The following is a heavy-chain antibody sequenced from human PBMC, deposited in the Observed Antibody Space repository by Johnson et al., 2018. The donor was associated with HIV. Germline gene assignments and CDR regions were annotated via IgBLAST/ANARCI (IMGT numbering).Heavy chain of an antibody. CDR3: AKDPPGPVGSPDAFDI. J-gene: IGHJ3*02. D-gene: IGHD1-26*01. V-gene: IGHV3-11*01. CDR2: ISSSGTTV. CDR1: GFTFSDYY. Sequence: QVQLVESGGGWVQPGGSLRLSCAASGFTFSDYYMSWIRQTPGKGLEWVSYISSSGTTVYNADSVKGRFSISRDNAKQSLYLQMNSLRAEDTAVYYCAKDPPGPVGSPDAFDIWGQGTMVTVSS.